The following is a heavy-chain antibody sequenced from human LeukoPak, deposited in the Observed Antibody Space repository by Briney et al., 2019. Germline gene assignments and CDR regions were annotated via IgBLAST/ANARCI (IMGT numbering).Heavy chain of an antibody. J-gene: IGHJ4*02. CDR2: ISSSTPYI. CDR3: ARVWSSNWYYFDY. V-gene: IGHV3-21*04. Sequence: GGSLRLSCAASGFTFSSYAMNWVRQAPGKGLEWVSSISSSTPYIYYADSVKGRFTISRDNAENSLFLQMNSLRAEDTAVYYCARVWSSNWYYFDYWGQGTLVTVSS. CDR1: GFTFSSYA. D-gene: IGHD6-13*01.